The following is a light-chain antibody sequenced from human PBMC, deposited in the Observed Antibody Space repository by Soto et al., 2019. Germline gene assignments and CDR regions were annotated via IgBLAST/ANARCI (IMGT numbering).Light chain of an antibody. CDR3: SSYAGSNNLV. CDR1: SSDVGGYNY. CDR2: EVS. Sequence: QSALTQPPSASGSPGQSVTISCTGTSSDVGGYNYVSWYQQHPGKAPKLMIYEVSQRPSGVPERFSGSTSGNTASLTVSGLQAEDEDDYYCSSYAGSNNLVFGGGTKLTVL. V-gene: IGLV2-8*01. J-gene: IGLJ2*01.